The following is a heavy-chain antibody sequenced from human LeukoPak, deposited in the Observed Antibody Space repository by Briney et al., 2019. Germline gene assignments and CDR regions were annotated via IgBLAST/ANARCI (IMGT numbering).Heavy chain of an antibody. CDR1: GFTFSSYG. CDR3: ARGPTGYTTNQFDS. V-gene: IGHV3-30*03. CDR2: ISYDGSNK. Sequence: GRSLRLSCAASGFTFSSYGMYWVRQAPGKGLEWVAVISYDGSNKYYADSVKGRFTISRDNSKNTLYLQMNSLRAEDTALYYCARGPTGYTTNQFDSWGQGALVTVSS. J-gene: IGHJ5*01. D-gene: IGHD1-1*01.